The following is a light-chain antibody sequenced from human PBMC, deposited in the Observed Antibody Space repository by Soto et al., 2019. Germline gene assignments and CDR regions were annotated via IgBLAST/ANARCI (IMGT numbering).Light chain of an antibody. V-gene: IGLV1-40*01. CDR2: LNN. J-gene: IGLJ1*01. CDR3: QTYDSSLSGYV. Sequence: QPVLTQLPSVSGAPGQGVIISCTGSSSNIGAGYDVHWYQQLPGTAPKLLIYLNNNRPSGVPDRFSGSKSGTTASLAITGLQAEDEADYYCQTYDSSLSGYVFGTGTKLTVL. CDR1: SSNIGAGYD.